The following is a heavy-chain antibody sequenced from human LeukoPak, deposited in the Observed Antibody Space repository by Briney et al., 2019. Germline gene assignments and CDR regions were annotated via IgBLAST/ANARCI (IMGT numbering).Heavy chain of an antibody. Sequence: SETLSLTCTVSGGSVSSGSYYWSWTRQPPGKGLEWIGYIYYSGSTNYNPSLKSRVTISVDTSKNQFSLKLSSVTAADTAVYYCAREVRYFDWFLDYWGQGTLVTASS. CDR3: AREVRYFDWFLDY. V-gene: IGHV4-61*01. J-gene: IGHJ4*02. CDR2: IYYSGST. CDR1: GGSVSSGSYY. D-gene: IGHD3-9*01.